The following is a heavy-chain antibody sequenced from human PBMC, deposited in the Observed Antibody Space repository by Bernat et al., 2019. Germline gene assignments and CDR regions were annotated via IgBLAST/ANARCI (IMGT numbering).Heavy chain of an antibody. CDR1: GSTFSRYS. CDR3: VKDLHTALFY. CDR2: IGPTGGT. D-gene: IGHD5-18*01. J-gene: IGHJ4*02. Sequence: EMQVVESGGGLVQPGGSLRLSCSASGSTFSRYSMHWVHQAPGGGLEYVSAIGPTGGTYYADSVKGRFTISRDNSKNTLYLQMTSLRPEDTAVYYCVKDLHTALFYWGQGTQVTVSS. V-gene: IGHV3-64D*08.